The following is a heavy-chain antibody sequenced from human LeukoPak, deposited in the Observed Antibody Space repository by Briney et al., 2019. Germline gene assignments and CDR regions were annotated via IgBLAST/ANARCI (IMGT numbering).Heavy chain of an antibody. CDR2: ISAYNGNT. Sequence: ASVKVSCKASGYTFTHYGISWVRQAPGQGLEWMGWISAYNGNTNYAQKLQGRVTMTTDTSTSTAYMELRSLRSDDTAVYYCARAEGYTAYDINWFDPWGRGTLVTVSS. CDR3: ARAEGYTAYDINWFDP. J-gene: IGHJ5*02. V-gene: IGHV1-18*04. CDR1: GYTFTHYG. D-gene: IGHD5-12*01.